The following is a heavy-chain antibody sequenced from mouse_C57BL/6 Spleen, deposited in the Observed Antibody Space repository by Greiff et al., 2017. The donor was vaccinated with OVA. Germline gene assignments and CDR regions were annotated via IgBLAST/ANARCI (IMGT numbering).Heavy chain of an antibody. Sequence: QVQLQQPGAELVMPGASVKLSCKASGYTFTSYWMHWVKQRPGQGLEWIGEIDPSDSYTNYNQKFKGKSTLTVDKSSSTAYMQLSSLTSEDSAVYYCARGGFITTAYFDYWGQGTTLTVSS. CDR1: GYTFTSYW. CDR3: ARGGFITTAYFDY. D-gene: IGHD1-1*01. CDR2: IDPSDSYT. J-gene: IGHJ2*01. V-gene: IGHV1-69*01.